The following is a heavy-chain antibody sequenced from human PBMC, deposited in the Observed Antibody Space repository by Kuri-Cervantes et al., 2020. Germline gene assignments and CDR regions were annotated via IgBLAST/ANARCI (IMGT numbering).Heavy chain of an antibody. D-gene: IGHD3-16*01. CDR3: ATDWGWSRDY. CDR2: INPNSGGT. J-gene: IGHJ4*02. V-gene: IGHV1-2*02. Sequence: ASVKVSCKASGYTFTGYYMHWVRQAPGQGLEWMGWINPNSGGTNYAQKFQGRVTMTRDTSISTAYMELSSLRSEDTAVYYCATDWGWSRDYWGQGTLVTVSS. CDR1: GYTFTGYY.